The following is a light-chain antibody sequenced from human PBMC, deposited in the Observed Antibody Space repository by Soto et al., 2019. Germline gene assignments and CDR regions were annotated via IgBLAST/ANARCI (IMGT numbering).Light chain of an antibody. V-gene: IGKV3-15*01. CDR1: QSVSTN. Sequence: EIVLTQSPATLSVSPGERATLSCRASQSVSTNLAWYQQKPGQAPSLLIYGASTRATGVPARFSGSGSGTEFTLTISSLQSEDFAVYHCQQYNNWPPSYTFGQGTKVDIK. CDR2: GAS. CDR3: QQYNNWPPSYT. J-gene: IGKJ2*01.